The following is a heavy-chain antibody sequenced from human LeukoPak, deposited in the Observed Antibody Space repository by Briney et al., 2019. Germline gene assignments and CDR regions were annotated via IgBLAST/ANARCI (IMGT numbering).Heavy chain of an antibody. Sequence: PGGSLRLSCAASGFTFSSYAMSWVRQAPGKGLEWVSAISGSGGSTYYADSVKGRFTISRDNSKNTLYLQMNSLRAEDTAVYYCASTSDRVVPAAAGWYFDLWGRGTLVTVSS. CDR3: ASTSDRVVPAAAGWYFDL. D-gene: IGHD2-2*01. CDR1: GFTFSSYA. J-gene: IGHJ2*01. V-gene: IGHV3-23*01. CDR2: ISGSGGST.